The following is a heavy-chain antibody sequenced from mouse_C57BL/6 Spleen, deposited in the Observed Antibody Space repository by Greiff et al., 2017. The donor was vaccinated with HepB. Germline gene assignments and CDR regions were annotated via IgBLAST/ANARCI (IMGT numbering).Heavy chain of an antibody. CDR1: GYTFTSYW. Sequence: VQLQQSGAELVKPGASVKLSCKASGYTFTSYWMQWVKQRPGQGLEWIGEIDPSDSYTNYNQKFKGKATLTVDTSSSTAYMQRSSLTSEDSAVYYCARGYAYFDYWGQGTTLTVSS. CDR2: IDPSDSYT. CDR3: ARGYAYFDY. J-gene: IGHJ2*01. D-gene: IGHD1-2*01. V-gene: IGHV1-50*01.